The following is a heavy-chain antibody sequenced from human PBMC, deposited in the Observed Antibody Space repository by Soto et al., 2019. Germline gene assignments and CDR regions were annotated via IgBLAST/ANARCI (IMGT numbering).Heavy chain of an antibody. Sequence: QVQLQESGPGLVKPSGTLSLTCTVSGASISSTSSGDWWSWVRQPPGKGLEWIGEIHHSGSTNYNPSLKSRVTMAVDKSKNQFSLMLSSVTAADTAVYYCAKMVVATLVDYWGQGTLVTVSS. D-gene: IGHD2-15*01. CDR1: GASISSTSSGDW. CDR2: IHHSGST. CDR3: AKMVVATLVDY. J-gene: IGHJ4*02. V-gene: IGHV4-4*02.